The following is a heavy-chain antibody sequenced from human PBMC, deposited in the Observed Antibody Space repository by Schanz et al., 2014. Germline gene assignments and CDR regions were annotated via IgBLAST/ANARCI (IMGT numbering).Heavy chain of an antibody. CDR1: GGSISSATYY. V-gene: IGHV4-61*02. CDR2: IYSRGSS. D-gene: IGHD2-8*02. J-gene: IGHJ6*02. Sequence: QVQLQESGPGLVKPSQTLSLTCTVSGGSISSATYYWSWVRQPAGKGLEWIGRIYSRGSSTYNPSLKRRVTIPIDTSNTQFSRKLNSVTAADTAVYYCARDSLRGATGGYGMDVWGQGTTVTVSS. CDR3: ARDSLRGATGGYGMDV.